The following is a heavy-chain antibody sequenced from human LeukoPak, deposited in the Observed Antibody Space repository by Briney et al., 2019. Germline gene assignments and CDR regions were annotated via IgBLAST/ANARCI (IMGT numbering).Heavy chain of an antibody. CDR1: GYTFRYYW. D-gene: IGHD4-11*01. CDR2: IYPGDSDT. J-gene: IGHJ4*02. CDR3: ARRALTTEFNY. V-gene: IGHV5-51*01. Sequence: GESLKISCTGSGYTFRYYWIGWVRQMPGKGLEWMGIIYPGDSDTRYSPSFQGQVTISADKSINTAYLQWRSLKASDTATYYCARRALTTEFNYGGQGTLVTVSS.